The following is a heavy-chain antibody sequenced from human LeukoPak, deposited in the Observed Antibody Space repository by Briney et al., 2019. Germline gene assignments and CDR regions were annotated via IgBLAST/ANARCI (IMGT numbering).Heavy chain of an antibody. CDR3: ARQAPIFGVVIPFHYMDV. CDR2: IYYSGAA. J-gene: IGHJ6*03. V-gene: IGHV4-59*08. CDR1: GGSISGYF. Sequence: SETLSLTCTVSGGSISGYFWSWIRQPPGKGLEWIGNIYYSGAAIYNPSFNSRVTISLDTLQNQFALRLSSVTAADTAVYYCARQAPIFGVVIPFHYMDVWGKGTTVTVSS. D-gene: IGHD3-3*01.